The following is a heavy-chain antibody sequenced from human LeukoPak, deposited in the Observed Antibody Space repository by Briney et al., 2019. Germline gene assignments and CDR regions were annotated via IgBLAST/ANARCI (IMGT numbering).Heavy chain of an antibody. CDR2: ISSSSSYI. V-gene: IGHV3-21*04. CDR3: AKGRGWLQFFDY. Sequence: GESLRLSCAASGFTFTSHSLNWVRQAPGKGLEWVSSISSSSSYIYYADSVKGRFSISRDNAKNSLYLQMNSLRAEDTAVYFCAKGRGWLQFFDYWGQGTLVTVSS. J-gene: IGHJ4*02. D-gene: IGHD5-24*01. CDR1: GFTFTSHS.